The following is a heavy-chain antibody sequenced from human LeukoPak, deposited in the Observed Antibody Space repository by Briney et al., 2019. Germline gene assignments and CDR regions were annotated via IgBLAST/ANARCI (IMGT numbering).Heavy chain of an antibody. J-gene: IGHJ4*02. Sequence: SETLSLTCTVSGGSISSYYWSWIRQPPGKGLEWIGYIYYSGSTYYNPSLKSRVTISVDTSKNQFSLKLSSVTAADTAVYYCARGIRYFDWLPSGYFDYWGQGTLVTVSS. V-gene: IGHV4-59*01. D-gene: IGHD3-9*01. CDR1: GGSISSYY. CDR3: ARGIRYFDWLPSGYFDY. CDR2: IYYSGST.